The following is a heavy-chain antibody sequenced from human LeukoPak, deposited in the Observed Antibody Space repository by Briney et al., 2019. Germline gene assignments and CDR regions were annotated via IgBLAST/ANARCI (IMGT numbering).Heavy chain of an antibody. CDR2: VSWNSASI. J-gene: IGHJ4*02. Sequence: PGGSLRLSCAASGFTFDDFAMHWVRQAPGKGLELVSGVSWNSASIGYADSVKGRFTISRDNAKNSLYLQMNSLTAGDMALYYCAKLDGYANWGQGTLVTVSS. CDR1: GFTFDDFA. CDR3: AKLDGYAN. D-gene: IGHD5-24*01. V-gene: IGHV3-9*03.